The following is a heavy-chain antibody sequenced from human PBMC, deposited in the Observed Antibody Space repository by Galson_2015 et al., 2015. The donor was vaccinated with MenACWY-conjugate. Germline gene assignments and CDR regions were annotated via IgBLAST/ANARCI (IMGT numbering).Heavy chain of an antibody. D-gene: IGHD3-22*01. CDR3: SKLSDYYDSSGLDY. V-gene: IGHV3-23*01. J-gene: IGHJ4*02. Sequence: SLRLSCAASGFTFSSYAMSWVRQAPGKGLEWVSAISGSGGSTYYADSVKGRYTISRDNSKNTLYLQMNSLRAEDTAVYYCSKLSDYYDSSGLDYWCQGTLVTVSS. CDR1: GFTFSSYA. CDR2: ISGSGGST.